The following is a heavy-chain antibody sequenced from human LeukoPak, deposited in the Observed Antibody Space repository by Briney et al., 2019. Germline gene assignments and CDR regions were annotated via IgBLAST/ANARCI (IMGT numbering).Heavy chain of an antibody. J-gene: IGHJ4*02. CDR1: GFTFDDYG. V-gene: IGHV3-20*04. D-gene: IGHD3-10*01. CDR2: INWNGGST. Sequence: TGGSLRLSCAAFGFTFDDYGMSWVRQAPGKGLEWVSGINWNGGSTGYADSVKGRFTISRDNAKNSLYLQMNSLRAEDTALYYCARSLPMSWGGTYFDYWGQGTLVTVSS. CDR3: ARSLPMSWGGTYFDY.